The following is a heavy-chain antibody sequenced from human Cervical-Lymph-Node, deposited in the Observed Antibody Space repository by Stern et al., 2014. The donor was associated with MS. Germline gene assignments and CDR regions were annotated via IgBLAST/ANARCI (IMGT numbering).Heavy chain of an antibody. D-gene: IGHD6-13*01. CDR2: IWHDGKNE. CDR1: GFSFSSYG. J-gene: IGHJ4*02. V-gene: IGHV3-33*01. Sequence: QVQLVQSGGGVVQPGRSLRLSCAASGFSFSSYGLYWVRQGPGKGLGWVSVIWHDGKNEYYADSVKGRFTISRDNAKSTVYLQMNSLRDEDTAVYFCARHPAAAGTGVHLEYWGQGTLVIVSS. CDR3: ARHPAAAGTGVHLEY.